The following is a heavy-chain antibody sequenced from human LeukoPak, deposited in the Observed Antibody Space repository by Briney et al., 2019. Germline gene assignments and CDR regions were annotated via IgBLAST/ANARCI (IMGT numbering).Heavy chain of an antibody. V-gene: IGHV5-51*01. CDR1: GYSFTSYW. J-gene: IGHJ6*02. Sequence: GESLKISCKGSGYSFTSYWIGWVRQMPGKGLEWMGIIYPGDSDTRYSPSFQGQVTISADKSISTAYLQWSSLKASDTAMYYCARGDDILTGPFYYYGMDVWGQGTTVTVS. D-gene: IGHD3-9*01. CDR3: ARGDDILTGPFYYYGMDV. CDR2: IYPGDSDT.